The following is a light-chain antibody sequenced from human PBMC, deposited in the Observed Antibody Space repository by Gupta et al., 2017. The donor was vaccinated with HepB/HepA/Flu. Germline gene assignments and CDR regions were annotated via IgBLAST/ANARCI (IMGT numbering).Light chain of an antibody. J-gene: IGLJ2*01. CDR1: SSNIGNNA. Sequence: QSVLTQPPSVSEAPRQRVTISFSGSSSNIGNNAVNWYQQLPGKSPKLLLYEYDTRPSGVPDRFSGSKSGTSASLAITGLQSGDEADYYWEAWDDSLIGGVFGGGTKLTVL. CDR2: EYD. CDR3: EAWDDSLIGGV. V-gene: IGLV1-36*01.